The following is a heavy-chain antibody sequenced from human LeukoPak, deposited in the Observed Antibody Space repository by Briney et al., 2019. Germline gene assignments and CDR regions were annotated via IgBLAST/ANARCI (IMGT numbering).Heavy chain of an antibody. CDR1: GFTFSSYS. Sequence: PGGSLRLSCAASGFTFSSYSMNWVRQAPGKGLEWVSSISSSSSYIYYADSVKGRFTISRDNAKNSLYLQMNSLRAEDTAVYYCAREVGARDWFDPWGQGTLVTVSS. CDR3: AREVGARDWFDP. CDR2: ISSSSSYI. V-gene: IGHV3-21*04. D-gene: IGHD1-26*01. J-gene: IGHJ5*02.